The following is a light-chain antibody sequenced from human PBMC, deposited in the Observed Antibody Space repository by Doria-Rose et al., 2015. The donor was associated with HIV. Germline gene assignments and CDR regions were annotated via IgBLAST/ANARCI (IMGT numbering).Light chain of an antibody. Sequence: TQSPGTLSLSPGERATLSCRASQSFSSTYLAWYQQKPGQAPSLLIYDGSTSATGIPDRFSASGSGTDFTLTINRLEPEDFALNYCQQYGTSWTFGRETKMEI. V-gene: IGKV3-20*01. CDR2: DGS. CDR1: QSFSSTY. J-gene: IGKJ1*01. CDR3: QQYGTSWT.